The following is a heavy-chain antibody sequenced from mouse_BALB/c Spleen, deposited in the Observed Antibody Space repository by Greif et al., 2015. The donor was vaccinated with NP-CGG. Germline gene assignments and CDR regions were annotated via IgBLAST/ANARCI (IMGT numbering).Heavy chain of an antibody. D-gene: IGHD2-4*01. CDR2: IYPGDGDT. CDR1: GYAFSSYW. CDR3: ARYDYDYYAMDY. J-gene: IGHJ4*01. Sequence: QVRLQQSGAELVRPGSSVKISCKASGYAFSSYWMNWVKQMPGQGLEWIGQIYPGDGDTNYNGKFKGKATLTADKSSSTAYMPLSSLTSEDSAVYFCARYDYDYYAMDYWGQGTSATVSS. V-gene: IGHV1-80*01.